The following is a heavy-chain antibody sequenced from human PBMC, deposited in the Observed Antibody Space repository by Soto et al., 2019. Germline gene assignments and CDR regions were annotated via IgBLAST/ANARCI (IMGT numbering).Heavy chain of an antibody. Sequence: ASETLSLTCTVSGGSISSSTYYWGWIRQPPGKGLEWIGSVYFSATTYYNPSLKSRLTFSEDTSKNPFSLKLSSVTAADTAVYYCARHGLSSSGWTAAGFDYWGQGIVVTVSS. CDR2: VYFSATT. CDR3: ARHGLSSSGWTAAGFDY. D-gene: IGHD6-19*01. V-gene: IGHV4-39*01. CDR1: GGSISSSTYY. J-gene: IGHJ4*02.